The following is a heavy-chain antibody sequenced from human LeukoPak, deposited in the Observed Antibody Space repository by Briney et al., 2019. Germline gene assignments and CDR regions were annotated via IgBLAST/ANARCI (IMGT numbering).Heavy chain of an antibody. J-gene: IGHJ4*02. V-gene: IGHV4-59*01. CDR3: ARVEGGYDNFDY. Sequence: SETLSLTCTVSGGSISSYYCSWIRQPPGKGLEWIGYIYHSGSTNYNPSLKSRVTISVDTSKNQFSLKLSSVTAADTAVYYCARVEGGYDNFDYWGQGTLVTVSS. CDR2: IYHSGST. D-gene: IGHD5-12*01. CDR1: GGSISSYY.